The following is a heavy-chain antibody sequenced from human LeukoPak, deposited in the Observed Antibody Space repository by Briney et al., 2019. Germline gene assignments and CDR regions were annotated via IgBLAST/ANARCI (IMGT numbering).Heavy chain of an antibody. J-gene: IGHJ4*02. CDR2: IYYSGST. Sequence: SETLSLTCTVSGGSISSYYWSWIRQPPGKGLEWIGYIYYSGSTNYNPSLKSRVTISVDTSKNQFSLKLSSVTAADTAVHYCARLGYSSGWYYFDYWGQGTLVTVSS. V-gene: IGHV4-59*01. D-gene: IGHD6-19*01. CDR1: GGSISSYY. CDR3: ARLGYSSGWYYFDY.